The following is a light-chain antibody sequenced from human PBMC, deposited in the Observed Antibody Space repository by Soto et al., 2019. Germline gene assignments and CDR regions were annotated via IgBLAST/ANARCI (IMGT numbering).Light chain of an antibody. V-gene: IGKV1-5*01. CDR2: DVS. J-gene: IGKJ1*01. Sequence: DIQMTQSPSTLSASVGDRVTITCRASQSIGDSLAWYQQKPGKAPYLLTSDVSSLERGVPSRFSGSGSGTEFTLTISSMQPDDFATFYCQQYNGYSRTLGQGTKVDIK. CDR1: QSIGDS. CDR3: QQYNGYSRT.